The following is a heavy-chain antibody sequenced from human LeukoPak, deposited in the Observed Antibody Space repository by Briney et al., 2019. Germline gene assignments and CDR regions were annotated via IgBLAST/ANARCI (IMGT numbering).Heavy chain of an antibody. CDR1: GFMFKSYN. CDR2: ISISSSNYI. D-gene: IGHD1-26*01. V-gene: IGHV3-21*04. J-gene: IGHJ4*02. CDR3: ARKKWELLPGAYYFDY. Sequence: GGSLRLSCAVSGFMFKSYNMNWVRQAPGKGLEWVSSISISSSNYIYYADSVKGRFTISRDNAKNSLYLQMNSLRAEDTAFYYCARKKWELLPGAYYFDYWGQGTLVTVSS.